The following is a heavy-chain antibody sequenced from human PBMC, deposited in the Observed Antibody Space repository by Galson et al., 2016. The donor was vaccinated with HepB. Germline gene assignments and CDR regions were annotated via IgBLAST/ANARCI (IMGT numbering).Heavy chain of an antibody. CDR2: ISGSGVSS. J-gene: IGHJ5*02. V-gene: IGHV3-23*01. D-gene: IGHD6-19*01. Sequence: SLRLSCAASGLNFNNYAMTWVRQAPGKGLEWVSSISGSGVSSYLADSVKGRFTISRDNTYNTLSLQMNNLRDEDTARYFCVYSAGWSPFRSWGQGTQVTVS. CDR1: GLNFNNYA. CDR3: VYSAGWSPFRS.